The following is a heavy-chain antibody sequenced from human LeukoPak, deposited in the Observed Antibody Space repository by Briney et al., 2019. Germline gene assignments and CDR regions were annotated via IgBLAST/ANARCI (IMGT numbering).Heavy chain of an antibody. D-gene: IGHD6-19*01. V-gene: IGHV4-59*01. CDR1: GGSISSYY. Sequence: SETLSLTCTVSGGSISSYYWSWIRQPPGKGLEWIGYIYYSGSTNYNPSLKSRVTISVDTSKNQFSLKLSSVTAADTAVYYCAREGGFYSSGRLRPFDYWGQGTLVTVSS. CDR3: AREGGFYSSGRLRPFDY. CDR2: IYYSGST. J-gene: IGHJ4*02.